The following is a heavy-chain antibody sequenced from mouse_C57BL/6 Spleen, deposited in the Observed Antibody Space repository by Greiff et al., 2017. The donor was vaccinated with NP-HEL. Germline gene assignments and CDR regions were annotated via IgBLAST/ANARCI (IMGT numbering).Heavy chain of an antibody. V-gene: IGHV1-52*01. CDR3: ARSGDGYGFAY. J-gene: IGHJ3*01. CDR2: IDPSDSET. CDR1: GYTFTSYW. Sequence: QVQLQQPGAELVRPGSSVKLSCKASGYTFTSYWMHWVKQRPIQGLDWIGNIDPSDSETHYNQKFKDKAKLTEDKSSSTAYMQLSSLTSEDSAVYYCARSGDGYGFAYWGQGTLVTVSA. D-gene: IGHD2-2*01.